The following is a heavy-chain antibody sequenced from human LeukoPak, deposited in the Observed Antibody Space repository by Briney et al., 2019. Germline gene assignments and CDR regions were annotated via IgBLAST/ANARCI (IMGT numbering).Heavy chain of an antibody. J-gene: IGHJ4*02. V-gene: IGHV3-7*01. CDR3: ARGGQIGTVDY. Sequence: GGSLRLSCAASGFIFSTYWMSWVRQAPGEGLEWVANINEGGSEKYYVDSVKGRFTISRDNAKISVYLQMNSPRAEDTAVYYCARGGQIGTVDYWGQGALVTVSS. D-gene: IGHD1-1*01. CDR1: GFIFSTYW. CDR2: INEGGSEK.